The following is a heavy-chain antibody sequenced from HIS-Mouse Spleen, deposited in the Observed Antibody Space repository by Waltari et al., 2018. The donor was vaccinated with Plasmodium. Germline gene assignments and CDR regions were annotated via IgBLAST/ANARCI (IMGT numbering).Heavy chain of an antibody. CDR3: ARARYSGSYYGYFQH. CDR1: GFTFSGFP. CDR2: ISYDGSNK. V-gene: IGHV3-30-3*01. D-gene: IGHD1-26*01. Sequence: QVQLVASGGGVGQPGRSLRLSFAASGFTFSGFPWNWVRQAPGKGLEWVAVISYDGSNKYYADSVKGRFTISRDNSKNTLYLQMNSLRAEDTAVFHCARARYSGSYYGYFQHWGQGTLVTVSS. J-gene: IGHJ1*01.